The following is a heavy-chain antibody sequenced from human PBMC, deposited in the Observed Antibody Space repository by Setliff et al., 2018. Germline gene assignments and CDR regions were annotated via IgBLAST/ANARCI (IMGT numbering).Heavy chain of an antibody. V-gene: IGHV4-31*03. D-gene: IGHD3-22*01. CDR3: ARDGSYYDRGGNRTWFFDL. J-gene: IGHJ2*01. CDR2: IYYSGST. CDR1: GASISSDAYY. Sequence: SETLSLTCTVSGASISSDAYYWSWIRQHTGKGLEWIGYIYYSGSTYYNPYLKSRLTMSVDTSKNQFSLNLKSVTAADTAVYFCARDGSYYDRGGNRTWFFDLWGRGTLVTVSS.